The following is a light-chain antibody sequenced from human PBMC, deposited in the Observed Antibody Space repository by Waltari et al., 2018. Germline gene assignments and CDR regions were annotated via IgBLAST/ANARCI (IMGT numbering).Light chain of an antibody. CDR2: EVT. J-gene: IGLJ1*01. CDR3: CSYVGLGTYV. CDR1: SSDVGNYNL. Sequence: QSGLAQPASASGSPGQSITITCTGTSSDVGNYNLVSWYQPRPGTAPTLLIYEVTKRAPGTSDRFAASKSGNTASLSISGLQAQEDEADYYCCSYVGLGTYVFGTGTKVTV. V-gene: IGLV2-23*02.